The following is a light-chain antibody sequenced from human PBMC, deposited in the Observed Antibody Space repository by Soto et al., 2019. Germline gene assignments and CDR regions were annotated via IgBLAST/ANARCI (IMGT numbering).Light chain of an antibody. Sequence: QSALTQPPSASGSPGQSVTISCTGTSSDVGNYDSVSWYQHHPGKAPQAVIYEVNKRPSGVPDRFSGSKSGNTASLTVSGLQAEDEGDYYCSSYAGNNNYVFGTGTKVTVL. CDR2: EVN. CDR1: SSDVGNYDS. V-gene: IGLV2-8*01. J-gene: IGLJ1*01. CDR3: SSYAGNNNYV.